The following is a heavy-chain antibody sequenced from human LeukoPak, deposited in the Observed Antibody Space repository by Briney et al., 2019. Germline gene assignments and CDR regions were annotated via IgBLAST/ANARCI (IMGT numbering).Heavy chain of an antibody. CDR3: ARGGNTYYYHSSGYYADY. CDR1: GYTFTGYY. J-gene: IGHJ4*02. D-gene: IGHD3-22*01. Sequence: ASVKVSCKASGYTFTGYYMHWVRQAPGQGLEWMGWINPNSGGTNYAQKFQGRVTMTRDTSISTAYMELSRLRSDDTAVYYCARGGNTYYYHSSGYYADYWGQGTLVTVSS. V-gene: IGHV1-2*02. CDR2: INPNSGGT.